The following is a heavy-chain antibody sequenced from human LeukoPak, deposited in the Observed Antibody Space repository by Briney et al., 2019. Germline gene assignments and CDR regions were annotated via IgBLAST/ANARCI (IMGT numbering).Heavy chain of an antibody. V-gene: IGHV1-18*01. Sequence: GASVRVSSKASGYTFSIYGISWVRQAPGQGLEWVGWIDGNNGKTFYAQKLQGRVTMTTDTSTNTAYMELRGLTSDDTAVYYCARDLAPYGGDPRNWFDPWGQGTLVTVSS. CDR2: IDGNNGKT. J-gene: IGHJ5*02. D-gene: IGHD4/OR15-4a*01. CDR3: ARDLAPYGGDPRNWFDP. CDR1: GYTFSIYG.